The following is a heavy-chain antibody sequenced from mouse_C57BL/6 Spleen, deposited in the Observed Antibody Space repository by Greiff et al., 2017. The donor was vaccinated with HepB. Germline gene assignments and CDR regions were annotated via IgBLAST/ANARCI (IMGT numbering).Heavy chain of an antibody. D-gene: IGHD2-4*01. CDR2: INPNNGGT. J-gene: IGHJ2*01. CDR1: GYTFTDYN. Sequence: EVQLQQYGPEMVKPGSSVKRTCNSSGYTFTDYNSDVFKQSHGKSLEWIGYINPNNGGTSYNQKFKGKATLTVNKSSRTAYMELRSLTSEDSAVYYCARGDYDYYFDYWGQGTTLTVSS. CDR3: ARGDYDYYFDY. V-gene: IGHV1-22*01.